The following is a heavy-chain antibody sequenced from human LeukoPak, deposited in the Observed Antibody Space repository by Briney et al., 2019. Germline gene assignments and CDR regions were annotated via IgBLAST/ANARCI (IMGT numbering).Heavy chain of an antibody. J-gene: IGHJ6*02. CDR2: IYYSGST. Sequence: PSETLSLTCTVSGGSISSGGYYWSWIRQHPGKGLEWIGYIYYSGSTYYNPSLKSRVTISVDTSKNQFSLKLSSVTAADTAVYYCARGQRYSGYDWYYYCGMDVWGQGTTVTVSS. CDR1: GGSISSGGYY. D-gene: IGHD5-12*01. V-gene: IGHV4-31*03. CDR3: ARGQRYSGYDWYYYCGMDV.